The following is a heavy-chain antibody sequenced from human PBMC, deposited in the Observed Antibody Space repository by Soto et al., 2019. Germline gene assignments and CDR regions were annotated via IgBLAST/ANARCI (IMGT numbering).Heavy chain of an antibody. CDR2: IYWDDDQ. CDR3: AHRDRASGGLFDY. Sequence: QITLKESGPPLVKPTQTLTLTCSFSGFSLTTEGVAVGWIRQSPGKALEWLSVIYWDDDQRSAKSLRSRLTIAKDTSKNHVVLTLANMEPLDPDMYYCAHRDRASGGLFDYWGQGILVTVSS. V-gene: IGHV2-5*05. CDR1: GFSLTTEGVA. D-gene: IGHD3-10*01. J-gene: IGHJ4*02.